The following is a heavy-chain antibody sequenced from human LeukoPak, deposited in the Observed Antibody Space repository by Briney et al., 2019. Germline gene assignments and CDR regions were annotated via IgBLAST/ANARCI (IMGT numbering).Heavy chain of an antibody. CDR3: ATEGEEWTNFDY. D-gene: IGHD3-3*01. J-gene: IGHJ4*02. Sequence: GSLRLSCVASGFTFSSTGLHWVRQAPGKGLEWVAMISPDGTKTFYTDFMKGRLTISRDNSNNTLYLQMNSLRVEDTALYYCATEGEEWTNFDYWGQGTLVIVSS. V-gene: IGHV3-30*04. CDR2: ISPDGTKT. CDR1: GFTFSSTG.